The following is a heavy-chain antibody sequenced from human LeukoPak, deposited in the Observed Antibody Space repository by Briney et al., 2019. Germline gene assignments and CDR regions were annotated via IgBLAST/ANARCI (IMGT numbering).Heavy chain of an antibody. CDR1: GFTFSSYG. CDR3: SASRPHYGDYYGLDV. Sequence: GGSLRLSCAASGFTFSSYGMHWVRQAPGKGLEWVAVIYYDGSHKYSEDSVKGRFTISRDNSKNTLYLQMNSLRTEDTAVYFCSASRPHYGDYYGLDVWGHGTTVTVSS. CDR2: IYYDGSHK. V-gene: IGHV3-30*03. D-gene: IGHD4/OR15-4a*01. J-gene: IGHJ6*02.